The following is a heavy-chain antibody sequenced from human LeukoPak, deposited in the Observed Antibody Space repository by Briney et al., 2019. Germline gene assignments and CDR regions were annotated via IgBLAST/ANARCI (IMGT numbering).Heavy chain of an antibody. J-gene: IGHJ6*02. CDR2: ISGRDATT. V-gene: IGHV3-23*01. D-gene: IGHD3-10*01. CDR3: VKDLTAMVRGADYGMDV. CDR1: GFTFSTYA. Sequence: GGSLRLSCAASGFTFSTYAMNWVRQAPGKGLQWISIISGRDATTNYADSVKGRFTISRDNSKNTLYLQMNSLRADDTAVYYCVKDLTAMVRGADYGMDVWGQGTTVTVSS.